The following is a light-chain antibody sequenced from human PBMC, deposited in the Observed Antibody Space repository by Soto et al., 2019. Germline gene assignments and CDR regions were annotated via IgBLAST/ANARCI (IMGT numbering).Light chain of an antibody. CDR1: SSNIGTHYD. Sequence: QSVLTQPPSVSGAPGQRVTISCTGSSSNIGTHYDVHWYQQLPGKAPRLLISDNTNRPSGVPDQFSGSKSGTSASLAITGLQAEDEADYYCQSYDSSMSAYVFGIGTKVTVL. CDR3: QSYDSSMSAYV. CDR2: DNT. J-gene: IGLJ1*01. V-gene: IGLV1-40*01.